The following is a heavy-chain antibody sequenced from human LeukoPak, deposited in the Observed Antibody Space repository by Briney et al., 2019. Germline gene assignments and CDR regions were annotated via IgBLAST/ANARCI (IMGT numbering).Heavy chain of an antibody. CDR3: ARMYSSGWYFDL. CDR2: IYYSGST. J-gene: IGHJ2*01. V-gene: IGHV4-59*01. Sequence: SETLSLTCTVSGGSISSYYWSWTRQPPGKGLEWIGYIYYSGSTNYNSSLKSRVTISVDTSKSQLSLKLSSVTAADTAVYYCARMYSSGWYFDLWGRGTLVTVSS. D-gene: IGHD6-19*01. CDR1: GGSISSYY.